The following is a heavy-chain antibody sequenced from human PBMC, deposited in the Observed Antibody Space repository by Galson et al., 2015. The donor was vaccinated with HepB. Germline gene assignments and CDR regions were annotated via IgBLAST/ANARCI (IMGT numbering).Heavy chain of an antibody. D-gene: IGHD4-17*01. CDR2: SIPLFGTP. Sequence: SVKVSCKASGGTFSSYGITWVRQAPGQGLEWMGGSIPLFGTPHYAQKLQGRVTITADESTSTAYMELSNLRSEDTAIYYCARVSGDYVGWFDPWGLGTLVTVSS. CDR3: ARVSGDYVGWFDP. CDR1: GGTFSSYG. J-gene: IGHJ5*02. V-gene: IGHV1-69*13.